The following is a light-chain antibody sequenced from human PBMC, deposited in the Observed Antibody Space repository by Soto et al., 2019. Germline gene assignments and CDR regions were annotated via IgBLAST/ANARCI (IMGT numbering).Light chain of an antibody. CDR2: GAS. V-gene: IGKV3-20*01. CDR1: QSVSSNY. Sequence: EIVLTQSPGTLSLSPGERATLSCRAGQSVSSNYLAWYQQKPGQAPRLLIYGASSRATGIPDRFSGSGSGTDFTLTISRLEPEDFAVYYCHQYGSLYTFGQGTKVEIK. J-gene: IGKJ2*01. CDR3: HQYGSLYT.